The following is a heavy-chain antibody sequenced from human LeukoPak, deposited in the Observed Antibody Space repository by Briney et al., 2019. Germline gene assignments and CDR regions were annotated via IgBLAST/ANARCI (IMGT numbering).Heavy chain of an antibody. CDR2: VYSSGNT. CDR1: GGSISGDH. CDR3: ARRNDFGI. Sequence: SETLSLTCTVSGGSISGDHWNWIRQPPGKGLEWIGYVYSSGNTNYNPSPKSRVTISIDTSKNQFSLKLSSVTAADTAVYYCARRNDFGIWGQGTMVTVPS. V-gene: IGHV4-59*08. J-gene: IGHJ3*02.